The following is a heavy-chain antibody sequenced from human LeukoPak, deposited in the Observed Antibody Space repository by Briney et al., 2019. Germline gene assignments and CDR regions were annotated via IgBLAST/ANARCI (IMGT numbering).Heavy chain of an antibody. Sequence: GGSLRLSCAASGFSFRSYGMHWVRQAPGKGLEWVAFIRYDGTKKNDADSVKGRFTVSRDNSKNTVYLQMNTLRAEDTAVYYCAKDPGGEVLPDYWGQGTLVTVSS. V-gene: IGHV3-30*02. D-gene: IGHD1-26*01. CDR3: AKDPGGEVLPDY. CDR2: IRYDGTKK. CDR1: GFSFRSYG. J-gene: IGHJ4*02.